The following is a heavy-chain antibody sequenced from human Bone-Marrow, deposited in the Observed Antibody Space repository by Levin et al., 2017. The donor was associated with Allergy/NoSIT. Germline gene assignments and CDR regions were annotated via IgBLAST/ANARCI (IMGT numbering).Heavy chain of an antibody. D-gene: IGHD5-24*01. CDR2: IRSKAYGGTT. V-gene: IGHV3-49*03. Sequence: SCTASGFTFGDYAMSWFRQAPGKGLEWVGFIRSKAYGGTTEYAASVKGRFTISRDDSKSIAYLQMNSLKTEDTAVYYCTRDRLAVEMATISLSYAFDIWGQGTMVTVSS. CDR3: TRDRLAVEMATISLSYAFDI. J-gene: IGHJ3*02. CDR1: GFTFGDYA.